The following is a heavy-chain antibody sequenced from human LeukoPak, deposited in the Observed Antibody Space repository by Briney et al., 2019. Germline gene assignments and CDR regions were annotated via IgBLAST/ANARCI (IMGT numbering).Heavy chain of an antibody. CDR3: ARVLVATTLASENWLDP. D-gene: IGHD5-12*01. CDR2: ITSTRSDI. CDR1: GFSFSSHA. V-gene: IGHV3-21*01. J-gene: IGHJ5*02. Sequence: GGSLRLSCEASGFSFSSHAMHWVRQAPGKGLEWVSSITSTRSDIYYADSVKGRFTISRDNARNSLFLQMNSLRAEDTAVYYYARVLVATTLASENWLDPWGQGTLVTVSS.